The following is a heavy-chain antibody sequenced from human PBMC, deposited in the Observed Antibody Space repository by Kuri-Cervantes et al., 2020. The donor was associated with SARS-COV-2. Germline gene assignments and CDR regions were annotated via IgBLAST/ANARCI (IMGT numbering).Heavy chain of an antibody. CDR1: GFTFSSYA. Sequence: GGSLRLSCAASGFTFSSYAMSWVRQAPGKGLEWVSAISGSSGSTYYADSVKGRFTISRDNSKNTLYLQMNSLRAEDTAVYYCARGETGLGNDYWGQGTLVTVSS. D-gene: IGHD1-1*01. V-gene: IGHV3-23*01. CDR2: ISGSSGST. CDR3: ARGETGLGNDY. J-gene: IGHJ4*02.